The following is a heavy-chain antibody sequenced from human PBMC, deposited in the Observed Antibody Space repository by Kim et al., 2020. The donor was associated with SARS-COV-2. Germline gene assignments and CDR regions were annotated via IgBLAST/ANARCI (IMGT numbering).Heavy chain of an antibody. CDR2: INPSNGVT. CDR3: ARGRVSSSSYSSGWQYYFDF. Sequence: ASVKVSCKASGYTFTSYYIHWVRQAPGEGLEWMGMINPSNGVTSYTQKFQGRVTMTRDTSTGTVYMDLSSLRSEDTAVYYCARGRVSSSSYSSGWQYYFDFWGKGTLVTVSS. J-gene: IGHJ4*02. CDR1: GYTFTSYY. V-gene: IGHV1-46*01. D-gene: IGHD6-25*01.